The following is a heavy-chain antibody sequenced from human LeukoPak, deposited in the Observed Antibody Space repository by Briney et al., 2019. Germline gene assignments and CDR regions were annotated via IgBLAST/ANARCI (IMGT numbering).Heavy chain of an antibody. Sequence: PGGYLRLSCATSGFTFSSYAMSWVRQAPGKGLEWVSSISGSGGNSYYADSVKGRFTISRDYSKNTLYLQMNSLRTEETAVYYCAKGPAMVRGTFDPWGQGTLVTVSS. CDR2: ISGSGGNS. V-gene: IGHV3-23*01. CDR1: GFTFSSYA. J-gene: IGHJ5*02. CDR3: AKGPAMVRGTFDP. D-gene: IGHD3-10*01.